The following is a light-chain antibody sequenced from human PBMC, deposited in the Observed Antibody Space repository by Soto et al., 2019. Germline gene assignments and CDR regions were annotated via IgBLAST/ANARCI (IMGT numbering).Light chain of an antibody. Sequence: AIQLTQSPSSLSAAIGDRVTITCRASQAISSALAWYQQKPGKPPSLLVYDASTLESGVPSRVTGSGSGTDFTLTISNLQPEDFATYYGQHFGGYPRTFGQGTRLEIK. CDR2: DAS. CDR1: QAISSA. CDR3: QHFGGYPRT. V-gene: IGKV1-13*02. J-gene: IGKJ5*01.